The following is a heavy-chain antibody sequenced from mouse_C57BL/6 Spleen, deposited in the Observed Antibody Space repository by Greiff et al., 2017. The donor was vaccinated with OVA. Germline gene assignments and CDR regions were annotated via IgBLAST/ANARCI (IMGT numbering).Heavy chain of an antibody. D-gene: IGHD4-1*01. V-gene: IGHV1-85*01. CDR1: GYTFTSYD. J-gene: IGHJ4*01. CDR3: ARGGLGLYYAMDY. CDR2: IYPRDGST. Sequence: VMLVESGPELVKPGASVKLSCKASGYTFTSYDINWVKQRPGQGLEWIGWIYPRDGSTKYNEKFKGKATLTVDTSSSTAYMELHSLTSEDSAVYFCARGGLGLYYAMDYWGQGTSVTVSS.